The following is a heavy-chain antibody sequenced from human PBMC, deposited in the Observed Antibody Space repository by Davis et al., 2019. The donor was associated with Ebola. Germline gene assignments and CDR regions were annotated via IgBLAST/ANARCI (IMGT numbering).Heavy chain of an antibody. J-gene: IGHJ4*02. CDR3: ARAPNYDVLTGTSSYYFDY. D-gene: IGHD3-9*01. CDR1: GYTFTSYG. CDR2: ISGFNTNT. Sequence: ASVPVSCMSSGYTFTSYGLVWVRQAPGLGLEWMGWISGFNTNTNFAQKFQGRVTVSKDTSTNTAYMELRSLTSDDTAIYYCARAPNYDVLTGTSSYYFDYWGQGTPVTVSS. V-gene: IGHV1-18*04.